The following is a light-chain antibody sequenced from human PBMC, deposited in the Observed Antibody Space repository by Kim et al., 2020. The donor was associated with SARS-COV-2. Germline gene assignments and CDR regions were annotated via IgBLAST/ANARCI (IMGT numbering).Light chain of an antibody. CDR3: QSYDKDLSGWV. Sequence: QRVTISCTGSTSNSGANYEIHWYQQFPGTAPKLLIYDHHDRPSGVPDRFSGAKSGTSASLAITGLRAEDEAYYYCQSYDKDLSGWVFGGGTKLTVL. J-gene: IGLJ3*02. CDR1: TSNSGANYE. V-gene: IGLV1-40*01. CDR2: DHH.